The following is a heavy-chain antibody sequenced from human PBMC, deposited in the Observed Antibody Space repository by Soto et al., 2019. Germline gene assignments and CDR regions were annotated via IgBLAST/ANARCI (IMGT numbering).Heavy chain of an antibody. Sequence: GGSLRLSCAASEFTFSNYWMHWVRQAPGKGLVWVSRINTDGSSTKYADSVKGRFTISRDNAKNTLYLQMSSLRADDTAVYYCARDISYRAFDIWGQGTMVTVSS. V-gene: IGHV3-74*03. CDR2: INTDGSST. CDR3: ARDISYRAFDI. D-gene: IGHD3-16*02. J-gene: IGHJ3*02. CDR1: EFTFSNYW.